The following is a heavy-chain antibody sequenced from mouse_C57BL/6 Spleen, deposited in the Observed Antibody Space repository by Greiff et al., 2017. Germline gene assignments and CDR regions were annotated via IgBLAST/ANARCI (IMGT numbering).Heavy chain of an antibody. CDR2: IHPYSGST. Sequence: QVQLQQPGAELVKPGASVKLSCKASGYTFTSYWMHWVKQRPGQGLEWIGMIHPYSGSTNYNEKFKSKATLTVDKSSRTAYMQLSSLTSEDSAVYYCARGRTAVVDYWGQGTTLTVSS. CDR1: GYTFTSYW. CDR3: ARGRTAVVDY. J-gene: IGHJ2*01. D-gene: IGHD1-1*01. V-gene: IGHV1-64*01.